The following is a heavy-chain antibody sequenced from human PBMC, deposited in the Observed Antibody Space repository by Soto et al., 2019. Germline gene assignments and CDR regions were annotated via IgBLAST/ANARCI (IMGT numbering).Heavy chain of an antibody. CDR1: PDLISNPY. V-gene: IGHV4-59*08. Sequence: QVQLQESGPGLVKPSETLSLTCTVSPDLISNPYWSWVRKPPGKGLEWVGYIHYTGYTNYNPSLESRPTISLDPFNHQFSLNLNSVTAADTAVYYCARLRPLVPISTYFYPSMDVWGQGITVTVSS. CDR2: IHYTGYT. CDR3: ARLRPLVPISTYFYPSMDV. J-gene: IGHJ6*02. D-gene: IGHD3-9*01.